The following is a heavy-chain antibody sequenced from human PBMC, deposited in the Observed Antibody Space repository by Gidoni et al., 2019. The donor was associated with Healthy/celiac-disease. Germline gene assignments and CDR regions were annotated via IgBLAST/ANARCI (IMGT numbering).Heavy chain of an antibody. J-gene: IGHJ4*02. D-gene: IGHD1-26*01. CDR1: GYTFTSYY. Sequence: QVQLVQSGAEVKKPGASVKVSCKASGYTFTSYYMHWVRQAPGQGLEWMGIINPSGGSTSYAQKFQGRVTMTRDTSTSTVYMELSSLRSEDTAVYYCARGPESGIYYIYFDYWGQGTLVTVSS. CDR3: ARGPESGIYYIYFDY. V-gene: IGHV1-46*01. CDR2: INPSGGST.